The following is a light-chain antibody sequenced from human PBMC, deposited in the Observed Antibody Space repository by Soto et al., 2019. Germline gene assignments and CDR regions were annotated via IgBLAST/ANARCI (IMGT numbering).Light chain of an antibody. V-gene: IGLV2-14*01. CDR2: QVT. CDR1: GSDIATFNY. CDR3: CSYAGSYASDYV. Sequence: QSALAQPASMSGSPGQSITISCTGSGSDIATFNYVSWYQQYPGKAPKLLIYQVTSRASGVSHRFSGSKSGNTAALTISGLQPEDEADYYCCSYAGSYASDYVFGAGTKVTVL. J-gene: IGLJ1*01.